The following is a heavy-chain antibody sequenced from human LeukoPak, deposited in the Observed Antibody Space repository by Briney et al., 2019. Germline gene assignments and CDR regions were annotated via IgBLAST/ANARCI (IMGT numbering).Heavy chain of an antibody. Sequence: GGSLRLSCVASGFTFRNYAMSWVRQSPGKGLEWISAISNDGVYTFHADSVKGRLTISRDNSKNTLYLQMNSLRAEDTAVYYCAKDSGSGYDYDAFDIWGQGTMVTVSS. D-gene: IGHD5-12*01. CDR1: GFTFRNYA. CDR3: AKDSGSGYDYDAFDI. V-gene: IGHV3-23*01. CDR2: ISNDGVYT. J-gene: IGHJ3*02.